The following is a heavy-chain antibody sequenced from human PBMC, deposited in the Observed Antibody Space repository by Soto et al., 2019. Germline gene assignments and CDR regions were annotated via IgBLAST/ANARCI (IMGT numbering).Heavy chain of an antibody. CDR2: TYYRSKWYN. V-gene: IGHV6-1*01. CDR3: ARDKTYSSSSGATYWYFDL. CDR1: GDNVSSNSAA. J-gene: IGHJ2*01. Sequence: QVQLQQSGPGLVKPSQTLSLTCAISGDNVSSNSAAWNWIRQSPSRGLEWLGRTYYRSKWYNDYAVSVKSRITINPDTSKNQFSLQLNSVTPEDTAVYYCARDKTYSSSSGATYWYFDLWGRGTLVTVSS. D-gene: IGHD6-6*01.